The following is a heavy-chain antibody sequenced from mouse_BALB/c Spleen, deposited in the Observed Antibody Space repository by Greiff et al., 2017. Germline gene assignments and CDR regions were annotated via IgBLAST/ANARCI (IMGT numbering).Heavy chain of an antibody. CDR1: GYSITSGYY. J-gene: IGHJ4*01. Sequence: EVQLQESGPGLVKPSQSLSLTCSVTGYSITSGYYWNWIRQFPGNKLEWMGYISYDGSNNYNPSLKNRISITRDTSKNQFFLKLNSVTTEDTATYYCARGFDMDYWGQGTSVTVSS. CDR3: ARGFDMDY. V-gene: IGHV3-6*02. CDR2: ISYDGSN.